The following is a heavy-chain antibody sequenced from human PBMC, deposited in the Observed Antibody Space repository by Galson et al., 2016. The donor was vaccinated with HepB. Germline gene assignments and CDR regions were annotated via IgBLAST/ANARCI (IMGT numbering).Heavy chain of an antibody. V-gene: IGHV3-7*03. CDR2: IKHDGSQK. CDR3: ARPLRVTIPYGMDV. Sequence: SLRLSCATSGFTFSRYWMTWVRQAPGKGPEWVANIKHDGSQKDYVDSVKGRFTISRDNAKNSLYLQMHSLSAADTAVYYWARPLRVTIPYGMDVWGQGTTVTVSS. D-gene: IGHD3-9*01. J-gene: IGHJ6*02. CDR1: GFTFSRYW.